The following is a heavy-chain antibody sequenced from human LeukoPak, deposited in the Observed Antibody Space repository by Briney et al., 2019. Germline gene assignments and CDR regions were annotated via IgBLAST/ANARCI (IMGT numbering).Heavy chain of an antibody. V-gene: IGHV1-2*02. CDR2: INPNSGGT. CDR3: ARGVATIKGPGAFDI. CDR1: GYTFTGYY. Sequence: ASVRVSCKASGYTFTGYYMHWVRQAPGQGLEWMGWINPNSGGTNYAQKFQGRVTMTRDTSISTAYMELSRLRSDDTAVYYCARGVATIKGPGAFDIWGQGTMVTVSS. D-gene: IGHD5-12*01. J-gene: IGHJ3*02.